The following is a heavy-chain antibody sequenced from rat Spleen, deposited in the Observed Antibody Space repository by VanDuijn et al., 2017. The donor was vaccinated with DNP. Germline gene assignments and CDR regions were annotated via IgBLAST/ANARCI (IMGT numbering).Heavy chain of an antibody. Sequence: QVQLQQSGAELAKPGSSVKISCKASGYTFTTYYTGWIKQTTGQGLEYVGYIHTGSGGTNYNERFKGRATLTLDKSSSTAFMQLSSLTPDDSAVYYCARWGTFYWYFDFWGPGTMVTVSS. V-gene: IGHV1-43*01. CDR1: GYTFTTYY. CDR2: IHTGSGGT. J-gene: IGHJ1*01. D-gene: IGHD3-2*01. CDR3: ARWGTFYWYFDF.